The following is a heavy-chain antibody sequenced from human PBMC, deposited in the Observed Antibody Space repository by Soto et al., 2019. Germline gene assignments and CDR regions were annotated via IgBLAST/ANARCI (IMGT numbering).Heavy chain of an antibody. CDR1: GGSISNYY. Sequence: SETLSLTCTVAGGSISNYYWSWIRQSPGKGLEWIANIYHSGTTNYNLSLKGRVSISIDSSKNQVSLRLKSVTAADTAVYYCARGGYRTLAWFDPWGQGTLVTVSS. D-gene: IGHD3-16*01. J-gene: IGHJ5*02. V-gene: IGHV4-59*01. CDR2: IYHSGTT. CDR3: ARGGYRTLAWFDP.